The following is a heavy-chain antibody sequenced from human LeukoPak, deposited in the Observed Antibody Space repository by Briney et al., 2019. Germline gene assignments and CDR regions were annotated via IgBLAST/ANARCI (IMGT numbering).Heavy chain of an antibody. CDR1: GFTFSGHY. V-gene: IGHV3-30-3*01. J-gene: IGHJ4*02. CDR2: ISYDGNNK. Sequence: GGSLRLSCAASGFTFSGHYMDWVRQAPGKGLEWVAVISYDGNNKYHANSVKGRFTISRDNSKNTLYLQMNSLRAEDTAVYYCTRERDLSLYYFDYWGQGTLVTVSS. CDR3: TRERDLSLYYFDY.